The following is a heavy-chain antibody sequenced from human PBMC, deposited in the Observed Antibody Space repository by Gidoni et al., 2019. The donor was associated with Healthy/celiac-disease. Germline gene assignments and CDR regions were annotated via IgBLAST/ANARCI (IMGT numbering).Heavy chain of an antibody. Sequence: QVQLQESGPGLVKPSETLSLTCTVSGVSISSYYWSWIRQPPGKGLEWIGYIYYSGSTNYNPSLKSRVTISVDTSKNQFSLKLSSVTAADTAVYYCARERPGQPSYFDYWGQGPWSPSPQ. CDR1: GVSISSYY. V-gene: IGHV4-59*01. CDR3: ARERPGQPSYFDY. J-gene: IGHJ4*03. D-gene: IGHD3-10*01. CDR2: IYYSGST.